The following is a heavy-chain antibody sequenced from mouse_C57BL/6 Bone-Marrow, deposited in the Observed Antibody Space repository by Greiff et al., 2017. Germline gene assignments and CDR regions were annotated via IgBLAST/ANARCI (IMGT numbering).Heavy chain of an antibody. D-gene: IGHD1-1*01. J-gene: IGHJ3*01. CDR1: GFNIKDDY. V-gene: IGHV14-4*01. CDR3: TKVTTGFAY. CDR2: IDPENGDT. Sequence: EVQLQQSGAELVRPGASVKLSCTASGFNIKDDYMHWVKQRPEQGLEWIGWIDPENGDTEYASKFQGKATITADTSSNTAYLQLSILTSEDTAVYYCTKVTTGFAYWGQGTLVTVSA.